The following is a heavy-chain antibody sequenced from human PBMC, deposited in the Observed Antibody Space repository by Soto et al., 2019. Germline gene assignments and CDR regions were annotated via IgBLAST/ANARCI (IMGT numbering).Heavy chain of an antibody. CDR2: IYYSGCT. J-gene: IGHJ6*03. D-gene: IGHD4-17*01. V-gene: IGHV4-31*03. CDR3: AGAGVGYGDYGDYYYYMDV. Sequence: QVQLQESGPGLVKPSQTLSLTCTVSGGSISSGGYYWSWIRQHPGKGLEWIGYIYYSGCTYYNPSLMSRVSISVDTSKNQCSRKRSSVTDADTAVYYCAGAGVGYGDYGDYYYYMDVWGKGTTVTVSS. CDR1: GGSISSGGYY.